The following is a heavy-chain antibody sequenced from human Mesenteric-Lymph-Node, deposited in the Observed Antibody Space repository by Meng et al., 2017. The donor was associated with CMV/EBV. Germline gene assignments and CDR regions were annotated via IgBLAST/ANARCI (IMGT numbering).Heavy chain of an antibody. CDR2: IYPGDSDT. Sequence: KVSCKGSGYSFTSYWIGWVRQMPGKGLEWMGIIYPGDSDTRHSPSFQGQVTISADKSISTAYLQWSSLKASDTAMYYCARRYCSSTSCPSRWFDPWGQGTLVTVSS. CDR3: ARRYCSSTSCPSRWFDP. D-gene: IGHD2-2*01. V-gene: IGHV5-51*01. CDR1: GYSFTSYW. J-gene: IGHJ5*02.